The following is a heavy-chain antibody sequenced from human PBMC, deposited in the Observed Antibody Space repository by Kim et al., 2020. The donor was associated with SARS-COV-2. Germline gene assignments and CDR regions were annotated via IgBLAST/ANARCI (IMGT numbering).Heavy chain of an antibody. Sequence: GGSLRLSCATSGFTFSTYWMHWVRQAPGKGLMWVSRINSDGTGTNYADSVKGRFTISRDNAKNTLYLQMASLRAEDTAVYYCARGPRTNNLYSGDYWGQGTLVTLTS. D-gene: IGHD3-16*01. CDR3: ARGPRTNNLYSGDY. CDR2: INSDGTGT. J-gene: IGHJ4*02. V-gene: IGHV3-74*01. CDR1: GFTFSTYW.